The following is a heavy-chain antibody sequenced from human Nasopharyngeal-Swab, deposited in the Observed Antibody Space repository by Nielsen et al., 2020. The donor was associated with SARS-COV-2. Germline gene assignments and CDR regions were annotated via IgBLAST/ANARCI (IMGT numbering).Heavy chain of an antibody. J-gene: IGHJ4*02. V-gene: IGHV1-18*04. CDR3: ARDREVGATTISRDY. CDR2: ISAYNGNT. D-gene: IGHD1-26*01. CDR1: GYTFTSYG. Sequence: ASVKVSCKASGYTFTSYGISWVRQAPGQGLEWMGWISAYNGNTNYAQKLQGRVTMTTDTSTSTAYMKLRSLRPDDTAVYYCARDREVGATTISRDYWGQGTLVTVSS.